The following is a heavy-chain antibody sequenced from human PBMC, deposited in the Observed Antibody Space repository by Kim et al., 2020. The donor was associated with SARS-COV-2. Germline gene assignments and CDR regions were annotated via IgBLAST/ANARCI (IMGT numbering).Heavy chain of an antibody. CDR2: INHNGRT. CDR1: GESFSGYS. V-gene: IGHV4-34*01. D-gene: IGHD3-3*01. J-gene: IGHJ6*03. CDR3: ARGRVGVVPSPILGLGPFWRYYYMGV. Sequence: SETLSLTCAVFGESFSGYSWTWIRQSPGKGLEWIGEINHNGRTNYNPSLKSRVTISLDTSKNQFSLKVTSVTAADTAIYFCARGRVGVVPSPILGLGPFWRYYYMGVWGKGATVTVS.